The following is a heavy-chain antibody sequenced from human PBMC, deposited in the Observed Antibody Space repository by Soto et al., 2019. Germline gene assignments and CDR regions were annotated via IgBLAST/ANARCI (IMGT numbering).Heavy chain of an antibody. Sequence: QVQLVQSGAEMPQPGASVRVSCKASGGTFSKYAFSWVRQAPGQGLEWLGGTIPMFGTPNYAQKFQGRVAISADESTATVYMELSSLRSEDTAVYFFARPLPDRHYSYVMAVWGQGNTVTVSS. CDR1: GGTFSKYA. V-gene: IGHV1-69*01. D-gene: IGHD1-26*01. CDR2: TIPMFGTP. CDR3: ARPLPDRHYSYVMAV. J-gene: IGHJ6*01.